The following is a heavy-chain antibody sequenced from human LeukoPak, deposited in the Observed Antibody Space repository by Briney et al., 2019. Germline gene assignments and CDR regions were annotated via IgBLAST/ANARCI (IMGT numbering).Heavy chain of an antibody. CDR3: ARGRGGSYPRY. D-gene: IGHD1-26*01. CDR2: IYYSGST. V-gene: IGHV4-39*01. J-gene: IGHJ4*02. CDR1: GGSISSSSYY. Sequence: PSETLSLTCTVSGGSISSSSYYWGWIRQPPGKGLEWIGSIYYSGSTYYNPSLKGRVTISVDTSKNQFSLKLSSVTAADTAVYYCARGRGGSYPRYWGQGTLVTVSS.